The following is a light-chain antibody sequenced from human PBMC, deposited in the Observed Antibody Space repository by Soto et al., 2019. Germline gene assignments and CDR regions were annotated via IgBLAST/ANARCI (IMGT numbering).Light chain of an antibody. J-gene: IGKJ4*01. CDR1: QTISSW. Sequence: DIQMTQSPSTLSGSVGDRVTITCRASQTISSWLAWYQQKPGKAPKLLIYKASTLKSGVPSRFSGSGSGTDFTLTINNLQPEDVATYYCQRYYNAPFTFGGGTKVEIK. CDR2: KAS. CDR3: QRYYNAPFT. V-gene: IGKV1-5*03.